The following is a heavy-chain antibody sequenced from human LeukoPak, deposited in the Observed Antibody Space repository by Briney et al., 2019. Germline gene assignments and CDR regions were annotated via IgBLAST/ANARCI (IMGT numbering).Heavy chain of an antibody. CDR3: ARDAYYDFWSGYPRYFDY. CDR2: IQFDGNNK. CDR1: GFTFSSYA. J-gene: IGHJ4*02. Sequence: GGSLRLSCAASGFTFSSYAMNWVRQAPGKGLEWVAFIQFDGNNKYYADSVKGRFTISRDNSRNTLFLQMNSLRAEDTAVYYCARDAYYDFWSGYPRYFDYWGQGTLVTVSS. V-gene: IGHV3-30*02. D-gene: IGHD3-3*01.